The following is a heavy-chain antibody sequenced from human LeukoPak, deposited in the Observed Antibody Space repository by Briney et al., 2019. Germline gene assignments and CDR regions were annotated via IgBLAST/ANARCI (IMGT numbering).Heavy chain of an antibody. D-gene: IGHD6-19*01. J-gene: IGHJ5*02. CDR1: GGSLSSYY. V-gene: IGHV4-59*08. CDR2: IYYSGST. CDR3: ARHAGVIAVAGKNWFDP. Sequence: SQTLSLTRAVSGGSLSSYYWSWVWQPPRKGLEWGGYIYYSGSTNYNPSLKSRVTISVDTSKNQFSLKLSSVTAADTAVYYCARHAGVIAVAGKNWFDPWGQGTLVTVSS.